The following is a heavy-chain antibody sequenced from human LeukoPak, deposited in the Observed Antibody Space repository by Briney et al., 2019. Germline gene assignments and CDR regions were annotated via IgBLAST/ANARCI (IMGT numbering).Heavy chain of an antibody. CDR2: INTNTGNP. V-gene: IGHV7-4-1*02. J-gene: IGHJ4*02. D-gene: IGHD6-6*01. CDR1: GYTLTSYA. CDR3: AREGGLYSSSSSWGLFDY. Sequence: ASVKVSCTASGYTLTSYAMNWVRQAPGQGLEWMGWINTNTGNPTYAQGFTGRFVFSLDTSVSTAYLQISSLKAEDTAVYYCAREGGLYSSSSSWGLFDYWGQGTLVTVSS.